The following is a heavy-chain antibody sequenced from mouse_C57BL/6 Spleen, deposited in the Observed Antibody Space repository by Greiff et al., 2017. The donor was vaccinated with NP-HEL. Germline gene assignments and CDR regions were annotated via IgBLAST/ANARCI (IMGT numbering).Heavy chain of an antibody. CDR2: ISYDGSN. D-gene: IGHD2-10*01. Sequence: EVQLQESGPGLVKPSQSLSLTCSVTGYSITSGYYWNWIRQFPGNKLEWMGYISYDGSNNYNPSLKNRISITRDTSKNQFLLKLNSVTTEDTATYYCATYYDDAMDYWGQGTSVTVSS. V-gene: IGHV3-6*01. CDR3: ATYYDDAMDY. CDR1: GYSITSGYY. J-gene: IGHJ4*01.